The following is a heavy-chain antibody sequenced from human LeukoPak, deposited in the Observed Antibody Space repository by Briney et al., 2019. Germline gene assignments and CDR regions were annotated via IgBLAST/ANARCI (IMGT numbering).Heavy chain of an antibody. D-gene: IGHD6-19*01. CDR3: ARGVMAVAGTNYYYYGMDV. CDR1: GGTFSSYA. Sequence: SVKVSCKASGGTFSSYAISWVRQAPGQGLEWMGRIIPILGMANYAQKFQGRVTITADKSTSTAYMKLSSLRSEDTAVYYCARGVMAVAGTNYYYYGMDVWGQGTTVTVSS. CDR2: IIPILGMA. J-gene: IGHJ6*02. V-gene: IGHV1-69*04.